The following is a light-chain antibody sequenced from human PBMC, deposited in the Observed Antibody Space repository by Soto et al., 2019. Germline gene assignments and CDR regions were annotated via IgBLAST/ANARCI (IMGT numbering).Light chain of an antibody. CDR1: NIGSKS. J-gene: IGLJ3*02. V-gene: IGLV3-21*02. Sequence: SYELTQPPSVSGAPGQTARITCGGNNIGSKSVHWYQQKPGQAPVLVVYYDSDRPSAIPERFSGSNSGNTATLTITRVEAGDEADYYCQVWDSSNRGVFGGGTKLTV. CDR3: QVWDSSNRGV. CDR2: YDS.